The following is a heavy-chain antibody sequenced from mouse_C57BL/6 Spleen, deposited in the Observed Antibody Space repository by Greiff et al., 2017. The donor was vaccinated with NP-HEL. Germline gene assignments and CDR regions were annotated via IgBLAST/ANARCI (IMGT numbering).Heavy chain of an antibody. V-gene: IGHV1-7*01. J-gene: IGHJ4*01. CDR3: ARFDGYYEYAMDY. CDR2: INPSSGYT. CDR1: GYTFTSYW. Sequence: VQVVESGAELAKPGASVKLSCKASGYTFTSYWMHWVKQRPGQGLEWIGYINPSSGYTKYNQKFKDKATLTADKSSSTAYMQLSSLTYEDSAVYYCARFDGYYEYAMDYWGQGTSVTVSS. D-gene: IGHD2-3*01.